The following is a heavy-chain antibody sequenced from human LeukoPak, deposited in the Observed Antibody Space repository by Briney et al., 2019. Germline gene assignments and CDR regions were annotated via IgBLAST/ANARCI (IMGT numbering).Heavy chain of an antibody. CDR2: MNPNSGNT. D-gene: IGHD2-2*01. CDR1: GYTFTSYD. Sequence: ASVTVSCKASGYTFTSYDINWVRQAPGQGLEWMGWMNPNSGNTGYAQKFQGRVTITRNTSISTAYMELSSLRSEDTAVYYCARGRGYCSSTSCLLKPYYYYYYMDVWGKGTTVTVSS. J-gene: IGHJ6*03. V-gene: IGHV1-8*03. CDR3: ARGRGYCSSTSCLLKPYYYYYYMDV.